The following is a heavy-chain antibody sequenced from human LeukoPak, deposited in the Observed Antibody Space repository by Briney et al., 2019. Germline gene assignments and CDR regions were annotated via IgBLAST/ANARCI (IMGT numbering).Heavy chain of an antibody. CDR3: VRAGGYDNWFDS. V-gene: IGHV3-49*04. CDR1: GFTFGDYG. CDR2: IRRKAHDDTP. J-gene: IGHJ5*01. D-gene: IGHD5-12*01. Sequence: GSPRLSCTASGFTFGDYGVNWVRQAPGKGLEWVGFIRRKAHDDTPQYAASVQGSFTISRDDSKSAAYLQMNSLKTEYTGVYYCVRAGGYDNWFDSWGQGTLVTVSS.